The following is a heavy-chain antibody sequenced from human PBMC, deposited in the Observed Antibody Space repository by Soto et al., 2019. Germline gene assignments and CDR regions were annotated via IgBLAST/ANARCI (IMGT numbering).Heavy chain of an antibody. Sequence: GASVKVSCKASGYTFTSYGISWVRQAPGQGLEWMGWISAYNGNTNYAQKLQGRVTMTTDTSTSTAYMELRSLRSDDTAVYYCAREERFLEWTNYYYYGMDVWGQGTTVTVSS. V-gene: IGHV1-18*01. D-gene: IGHD3-3*01. CDR3: AREERFLEWTNYYYYGMDV. CDR1: GYTFTSYG. CDR2: ISAYNGNT. J-gene: IGHJ6*02.